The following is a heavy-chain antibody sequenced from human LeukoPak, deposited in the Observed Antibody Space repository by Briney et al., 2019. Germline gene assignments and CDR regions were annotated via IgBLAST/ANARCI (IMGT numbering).Heavy chain of an antibody. CDR3: ARDCKKRWLQSPYYYYYYMDV. D-gene: IGHD5-24*01. CDR2: IIPIFGTA. Sequence: ASVKVSCKASGGTFSSYAISWVRQAPGQGLEWMGGIIPIFGTANYAQKFQGRVTITTDESTSTAYMELSSLRSEDTAVYYCARDCKKRWLQSPYYYYYYMDVWGKGTTVTVSS. J-gene: IGHJ6*03. V-gene: IGHV1-69*05. CDR1: GGTFSSYA.